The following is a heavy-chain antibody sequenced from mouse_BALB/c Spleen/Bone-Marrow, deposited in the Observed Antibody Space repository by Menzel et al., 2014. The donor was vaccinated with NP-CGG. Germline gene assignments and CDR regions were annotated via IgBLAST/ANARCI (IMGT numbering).Heavy chain of an antibody. D-gene: IGHD2-14*01. Sequence: VQLQQSGTGLVTPSQSLSISCTVSGFSLTSYGVSWVRQPPGKGLEWLGVICGDGSINYHSALISRLSISKDNSKSQVFLKLNSLQTDDTATYYCAKQDYYRYDYAMDYWGQGTSVTVSS. J-gene: IGHJ4*01. CDR3: AKQDYYRYDYAMDY. CDR1: GFSLTSYG. CDR2: ICGDGSI. V-gene: IGHV2-3*01.